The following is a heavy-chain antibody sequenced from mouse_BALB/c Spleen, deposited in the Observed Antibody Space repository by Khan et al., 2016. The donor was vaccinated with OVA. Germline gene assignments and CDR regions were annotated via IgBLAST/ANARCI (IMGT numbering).Heavy chain of an antibody. J-gene: IGHJ1*01. Sequence: QIQLVQSGPELKKPGETVKISCKASGYTFTNYGMNWVKQAPGKGLKWMGWINTYTGEPTYADDFKGRFAFSLKTSASTAYLQSNNLKNEDTATYFCARMKPYWYFDVWGAGTTVTVSS. CDR2: INTYTGEP. CDR1: GYTFTNYG. V-gene: IGHV9-3-1*01. CDR3: ARMKPYWYFDV.